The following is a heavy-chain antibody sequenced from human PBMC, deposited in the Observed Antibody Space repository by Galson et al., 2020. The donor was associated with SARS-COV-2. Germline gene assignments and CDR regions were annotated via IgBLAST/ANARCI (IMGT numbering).Heavy chain of an antibody. V-gene: IGHV4-4*02. CDR2: IYHSGST. J-gene: IGHJ5*02. Sequence: ASETLSLTCAVSGGSISSSNWWSWVRQPPGKGLEWIGEIYHSGSTNYNPSLKSRVTISVDKSKNQFSLKLSSVTAADTAVYYCARVREDGRGRYLDCLFPKGWFDPWGQGTLVPVSS. CDR3: ARVREDGRGRYLDCLFPKGWFDP. D-gene: IGHD3-9*01. CDR1: GGSISSSNW.